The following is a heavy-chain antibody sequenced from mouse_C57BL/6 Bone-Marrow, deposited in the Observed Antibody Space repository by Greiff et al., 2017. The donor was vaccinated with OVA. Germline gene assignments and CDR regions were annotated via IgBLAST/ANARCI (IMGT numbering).Heavy chain of an antibody. D-gene: IGHD2-4*01. CDR3: ARWDYGGFAY. V-gene: IGHV1-76*01. Sequence: QVQLQQSGAELVRPGASVKLSCKASGYTFTDYYINWVKQRPGQGLEWIARIYPGSGNTYYNEKFKGKATLTAEKSSSTAYMQLSSLTSEDSAVYFCARWDYGGFAYWGQGTLVTVSA. CDR2: IYPGSGNT. J-gene: IGHJ3*01. CDR1: GYTFTDYY.